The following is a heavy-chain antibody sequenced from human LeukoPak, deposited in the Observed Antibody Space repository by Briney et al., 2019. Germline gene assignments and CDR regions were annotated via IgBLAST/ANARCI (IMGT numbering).Heavy chain of an antibody. J-gene: IGHJ4*02. Sequence: GGSLRLSCAASGXTFNDYAVHWLRQAPGKGLEWVSLISGDGGSAYYADSVQGRFTISRDNSKNSLYLQMNSLRTEDTALYYCAKALPGRLYYFDYWGQGTLVTVSS. V-gene: IGHV3-43*02. CDR1: GXTFNDYA. CDR2: ISGDGGSA. D-gene: IGHD6-19*01. CDR3: AKALPGRLYYFDY.